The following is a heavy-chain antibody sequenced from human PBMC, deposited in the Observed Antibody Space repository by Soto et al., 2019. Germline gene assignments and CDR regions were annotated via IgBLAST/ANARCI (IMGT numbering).Heavy chain of an antibody. CDR2: INPSGGST. CDR3: ARDVGATTSRYAFDI. CDR1: GYTFTSYY. J-gene: IGHJ3*02. D-gene: IGHD1-26*01. Sequence: QVQLVQSGAEVKKPGASVKVSCKASGYTFTSYYMHWVRQAPGQGLAWMGIINPSGGSTSYAQKFQGRVTMTRDTSTSTVDMELSSLRSEDTAVYYCARDVGATTSRYAFDIWGQGTMVTVSS. V-gene: IGHV1-46*01.